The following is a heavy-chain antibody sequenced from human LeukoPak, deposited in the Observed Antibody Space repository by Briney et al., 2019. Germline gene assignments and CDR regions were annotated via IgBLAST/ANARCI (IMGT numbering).Heavy chain of an antibody. CDR1: GFNVSRNY. V-gene: IGHV3-53*01. CDR2: IHTAGST. CDR3: ARVAVAQRGFDY. D-gene: IGHD6-19*01. Sequence: GGALRLSCAASGFNVSRNYMSWVRQAPGKGLEGVSVIHTAGSTYYADSVKGRFTISSDNSKHPLYVQMKSLRAEDTAVYYCARVAVAQRGFDYWGPGTLVTVSS. J-gene: IGHJ4*02.